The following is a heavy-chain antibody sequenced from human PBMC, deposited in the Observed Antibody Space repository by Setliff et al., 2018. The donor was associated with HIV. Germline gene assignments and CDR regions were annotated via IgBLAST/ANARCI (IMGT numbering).Heavy chain of an antibody. V-gene: IGHV4-61*02. CDR2: TYTSGST. D-gene: IGHD5-12*01. CDR3: ATEGRRDGYNPGFDY. J-gene: IGHJ4*02. Sequence: SETLSLTCTVSGGSISSGSYYWSWIRQPAGKGLEWIGRTYTSGSTTYNPSLKGRVTISVDTSKNQFSLKLSSVTAADTAVYYCATEGRRDGYNPGFDYWGQGTLVTVSS. CDR1: GGSISSGSYY.